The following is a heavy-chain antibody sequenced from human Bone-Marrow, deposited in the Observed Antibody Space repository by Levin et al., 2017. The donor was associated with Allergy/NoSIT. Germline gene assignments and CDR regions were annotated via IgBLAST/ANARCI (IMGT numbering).Heavy chain of an antibody. CDR1: GGSISSSSYY. Sequence: SCTVSGGSISSSSYYWGWIRQPPGKGLEWIGSIYYSGSTYYNPSLKSRVTISVDTSKNQFSLKLSSVTAADTAVYYCARAGLTTRAMDVWGQGTTVTVSS. CDR3: ARAGLTTRAMDV. V-gene: IGHV4-39*07. D-gene: IGHD4-11*01. J-gene: IGHJ6*02. CDR2: IYYSGST.